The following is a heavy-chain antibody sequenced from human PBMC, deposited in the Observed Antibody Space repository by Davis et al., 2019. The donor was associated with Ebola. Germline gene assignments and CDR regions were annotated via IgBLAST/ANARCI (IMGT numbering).Heavy chain of an antibody. CDR3: ARGRQSAFDF. CDR2: TYYESKWRD. V-gene: IGHV6-1*01. CDR1: GDSVSSYDVA. J-gene: IGHJ3*01. Sequence: SQTLSLTCAISGDSVSSYDVAWNWIRQSPSRGLEWLGRTYYESKWRDDYAVSVKGHITISPDTPKNQFSLQLISVTPEDAAVYYCARGRQSAFDFWGQGTVVTVSS.